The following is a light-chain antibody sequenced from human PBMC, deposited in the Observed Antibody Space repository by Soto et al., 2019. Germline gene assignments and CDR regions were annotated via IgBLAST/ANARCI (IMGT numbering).Light chain of an antibody. V-gene: IGLV2-11*01. CDR3: CSYAGTHTFVI. CDR1: SNDIGGYNS. CDR2: DVT. Sequence: QSALTQPHSVSGSPGQSVTISCTGTSNDIGGYNSVSWYQRHPGKAPKLIIYDVTKRPSGVPDRCSGSKSGDTASLTISGLQSEDEAEYYCCSYAGTHTFVIFGAGTKLTVL. J-gene: IGLJ2*01.